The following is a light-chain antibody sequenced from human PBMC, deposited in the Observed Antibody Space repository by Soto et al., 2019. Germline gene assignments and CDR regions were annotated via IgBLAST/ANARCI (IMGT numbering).Light chain of an antibody. V-gene: IGKV3-20*01. CDR2: GAS. CDR1: QSVSSSY. Sequence: EIVLTQSPGTLSLSPGERATLSCRASQSVSSSYLAWYQQKPVQAPRLLIYGASSRATGIPDRFSGSGCGTDFTRSSRRLETEDFAVYYCPRYGDSMLILGGGTKVEIK. CDR3: PRYGDSMLI. J-gene: IGKJ4*01.